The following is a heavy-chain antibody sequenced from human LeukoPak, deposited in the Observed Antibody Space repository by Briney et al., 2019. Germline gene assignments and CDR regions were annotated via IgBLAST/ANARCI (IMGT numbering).Heavy chain of an antibody. D-gene: IGHD2-8*02. V-gene: IGHV3-48*03. CDR1: GFIFSRHQ. J-gene: IGHJ4*02. Sequence: GGSLRLSCAASGFIFSRHQMDWARQAPGKGLEWVAYISEDGGYSTDYADFVKGRFTISRDDAKNSLYLQMDYLSAEDTAIYYCVRDWGPGGSNFDFWGQGTLVTVSA. CDR2: ISEDGGYST. CDR3: VRDWGPGGSNFDF.